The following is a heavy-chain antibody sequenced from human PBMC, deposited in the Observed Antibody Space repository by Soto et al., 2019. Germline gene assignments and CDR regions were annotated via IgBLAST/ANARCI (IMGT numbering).Heavy chain of an antibody. Sequence: GGSLRLSCAASGFTFSSYAMGWVRQAPGKGLEWVSAISTTGGSSYYADSVKGRFTISRDISKNSLYLQMNSLRAEDTAVYYCATTSRDPRYYYYYMDVWGKGTTVTVSS. V-gene: IGHV3-23*01. CDR3: ATTSRDPRYYYYYMDV. CDR1: GFTFSSYA. CDR2: ISTTGGSS. J-gene: IGHJ6*03.